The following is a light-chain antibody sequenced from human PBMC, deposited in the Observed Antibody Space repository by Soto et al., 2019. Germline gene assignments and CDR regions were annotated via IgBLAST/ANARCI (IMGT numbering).Light chain of an antibody. V-gene: IGKV1-5*01. CDR2: DAS. J-gene: IGKJ1*01. Sequence: DIQMTQSPSTLSGSVGDRVTITCRASQSISSRLAWYQQKPGKAPKLLIYDASSLQSGVPSRFSGTGSGTDFTLTISSLQPDDFATYYCQQYNSYPWTFGQGTKVDIK. CDR1: QSISSR. CDR3: QQYNSYPWT.